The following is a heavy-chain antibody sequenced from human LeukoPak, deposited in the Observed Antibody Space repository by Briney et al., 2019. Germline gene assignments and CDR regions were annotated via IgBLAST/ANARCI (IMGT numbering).Heavy chain of an antibody. CDR3: ARESLKPFDY. V-gene: IGHV3-11*01. CDR2: ISSSDNTI. J-gene: IGHJ4*02. Sequence: GGSLRLSCAASGFIFSDYYMSWIRQAPGKGLEWVSYISSSDNTIYYADSVKGRFTISRDNAKNSLYLQMNSLRAEDTAVYYCARESLKPFDYWGQGTLVTVSS. CDR1: GFIFSDYY.